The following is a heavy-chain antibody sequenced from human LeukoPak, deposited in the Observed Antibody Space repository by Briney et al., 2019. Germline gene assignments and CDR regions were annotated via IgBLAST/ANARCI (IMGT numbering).Heavy chain of an antibody. CDR2: IYYSGST. Sequence: SETLSLTCAVYGGSFSGYYWSWIRQPPGKGLEWIGSIYYSGSTYYNPSLKSRVTISVDTSKNQFSLKLSSVTAADTAVYYCARDSFNYDFWSGYLDYWGQGTLVTVSS. CDR3: ARDSFNYDFWSGYLDY. J-gene: IGHJ4*02. CDR1: GGSFSGYY. V-gene: IGHV4-34*01. D-gene: IGHD3-3*01.